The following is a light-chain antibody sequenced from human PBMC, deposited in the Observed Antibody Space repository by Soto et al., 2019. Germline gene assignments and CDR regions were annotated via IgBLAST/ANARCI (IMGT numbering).Light chain of an antibody. V-gene: IGKV1-39*01. Sequence: DIQMTQSPSSLSASVGDRVTITCRASQSISRNLNWYQHKPGKAPKLLIYAASSLQNGVPSRFRGGGSGREFTLSISSLQAEDVGTCYCRQSYTTASITCGRGTRLE. CDR3: RQSYTTASIT. J-gene: IGKJ5*01. CDR1: QSISRN. CDR2: AAS.